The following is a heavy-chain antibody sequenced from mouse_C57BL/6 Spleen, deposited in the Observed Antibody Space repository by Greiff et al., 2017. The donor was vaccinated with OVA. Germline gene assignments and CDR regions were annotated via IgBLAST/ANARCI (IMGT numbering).Heavy chain of an antibody. CDR1: GYAFSSYW. V-gene: IGHV1-80*01. CDR3: ARSGYYYGSSPYWYFDV. Sequence: QVQLQQSGAELVKPGASVKISCKASGYAFSSYWMNWVKQRPGKGLEWIGQIYPGDGDTNYNGKFKGKATLTADKSSSTAYMQLSSLTSEDSAVYFCARSGYYYGSSPYWYFDVWGTGTTVTVSS. D-gene: IGHD1-1*01. J-gene: IGHJ1*03. CDR2: IYPGDGDT.